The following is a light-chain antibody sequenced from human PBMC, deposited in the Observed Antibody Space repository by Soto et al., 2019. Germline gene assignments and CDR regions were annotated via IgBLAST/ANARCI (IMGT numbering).Light chain of an antibody. CDR3: QQSYTTPLT. Sequence: DIQMTQSPYSLSASVGDTVTITCRASQSISTYLNWYQQKPGKAPELLIYAASSLQSGVPLRFTGSGSGTDFTLTIISLQPEDSASYYCQQSYTTPLTFGGGTKVEIK. J-gene: IGKJ4*01. CDR2: AAS. V-gene: IGKV1-39*01. CDR1: QSISTY.